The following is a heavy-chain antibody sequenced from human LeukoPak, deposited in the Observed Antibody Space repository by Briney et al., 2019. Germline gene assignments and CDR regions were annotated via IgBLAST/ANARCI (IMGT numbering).Heavy chain of an antibody. CDR1: GDSVSSNSAA. Sequence: QTLSLTCAISGDSVSSNSAAWNWIRQSPSRGRVGVGRTYYRSKWYNDYAVSVKGRIAINPDTSKNQFSLQLTSVPPEDTAVYYCERAKGRSPLFDSWGQGTLVTVSS. J-gene: IGHJ4*02. CDR3: ERAKGRSPLFDS. V-gene: IGHV6-1*01. D-gene: IGHD6-13*01. CDR2: TYYRSKWYN.